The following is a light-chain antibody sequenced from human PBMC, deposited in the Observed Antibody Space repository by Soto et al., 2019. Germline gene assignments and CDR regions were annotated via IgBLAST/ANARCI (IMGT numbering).Light chain of an antibody. CDR3: QQTYSTPYT. V-gene: IGKV1-39*01. CDR2: TSG. CDR1: QRITTY. J-gene: IGKJ2*01. Sequence: IQMTQSPSSLSASVGDRVTITCRASQRITTYLNWYQQKPGNAPKLLITTSGTLQRGVPSRFSGSGSGTNFTLTITRLQREDFATYFCQQTYSTPYTFGQGTKLEIK.